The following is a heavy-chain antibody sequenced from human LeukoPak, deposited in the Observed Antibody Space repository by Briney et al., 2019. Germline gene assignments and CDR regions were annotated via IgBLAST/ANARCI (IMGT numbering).Heavy chain of an antibody. CDR2: IYYSGST. D-gene: IGHD5-12*01. CDR3: ARSEGYGILGPTPNWFDP. J-gene: IGHJ5*02. Sequence: SETLSPTCTVSGGSISSSSYYWGWIRQPPGKGLEWIGSIYYSGSTYYNPSLKSRVTISVDTSKNQFSLKLSSVTAADTAVYYCARSEGYGILGPTPNWFDPWGQGTLVTVSS. CDR1: GGSISSSSYY. V-gene: IGHV4-39*01.